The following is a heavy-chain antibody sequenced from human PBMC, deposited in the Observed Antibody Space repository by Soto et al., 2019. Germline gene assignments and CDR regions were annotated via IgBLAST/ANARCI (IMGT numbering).Heavy chain of an antibody. V-gene: IGHV3-7*05. D-gene: IGHD3-10*01. Sequence: TGGSLRLSCAASGFTLSSYWMSWVRQAPGKGLEWVANIKQDGSEKYYVDSVKGRFTISRDNAKNSLYLQMNSLRAEDTAVYYCARDRWFGELSYYLDYWGQGTLVTVSS. CDR1: GFTLSSYW. J-gene: IGHJ4*02. CDR2: IKQDGSEK. CDR3: ARDRWFGELSYYLDY.